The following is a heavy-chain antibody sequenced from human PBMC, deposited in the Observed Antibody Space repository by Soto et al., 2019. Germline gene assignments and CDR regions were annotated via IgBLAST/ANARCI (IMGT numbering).Heavy chain of an antibody. Sequence: QVQLQQWGAGLLKPSETLSLTCAVYGGSFSGYYWSWIRQPPGKGLEWIGEINHSGSTNYNPSLKSRVTISVDTSKNQFSLKLSSVTAADTAVYYCARAAVACTRVDYWGQGTLVTVSS. V-gene: IGHV4-34*01. CDR2: INHSGST. J-gene: IGHJ4*02. D-gene: IGHD6-19*01. CDR3: ARAAVACTRVDY. CDR1: GGSFSGYY.